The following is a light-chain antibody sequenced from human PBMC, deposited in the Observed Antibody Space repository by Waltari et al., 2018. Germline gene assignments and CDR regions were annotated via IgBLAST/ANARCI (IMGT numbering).Light chain of an antibody. CDR1: SSNIGKNG. Sequence: QSVLTQPPSVSEAPRQRVTISCSGRSSNIGKNGVNWYQHLPGEAPKLLFFFDDLLPSGVSDRFSGSKSGTSASLAISGLQPQDEADYYCSTWDDSLNAWVFGGGTKLTVL. CDR3: STWDDSLNAWV. V-gene: IGLV1-36*01. J-gene: IGLJ3*02. CDR2: FDD.